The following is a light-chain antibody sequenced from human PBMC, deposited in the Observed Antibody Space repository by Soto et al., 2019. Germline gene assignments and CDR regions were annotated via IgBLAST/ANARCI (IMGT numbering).Light chain of an antibody. J-gene: IGLJ1*01. CDR1: SSNIGSNS. CDR3: AAWDDSLNAL. CDR2: IND. V-gene: IGLV1-44*01. Sequence: QSVLTQPPSASGTPGQRVTISCSGSSSNIGSNSVNWYQQLPGTAPKVVIYINDQRPSGVPDRFSGSKSGTSASLAISGLQPEDDADYYCAAWDDSLNALFGTGTKLTVL.